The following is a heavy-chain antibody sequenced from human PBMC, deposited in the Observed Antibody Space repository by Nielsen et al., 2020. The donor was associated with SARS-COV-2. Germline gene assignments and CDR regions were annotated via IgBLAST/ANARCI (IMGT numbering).Heavy chain of an antibody. D-gene: IGHD3-10*01. CDR3: AGAGSGSSPYYYYYYGMDV. V-gene: IGHV1-46*01. Sequence: WVRQAPGQGLEWMGIINPSGGSTSYAQKFQGRVTMTRDTSTSTVYMELSSLRSEDTAVYYCAGAGSGSSPYYYYYYGMDVWGQGTTVTVSS. J-gene: IGHJ6*02. CDR2: INPSGGST.